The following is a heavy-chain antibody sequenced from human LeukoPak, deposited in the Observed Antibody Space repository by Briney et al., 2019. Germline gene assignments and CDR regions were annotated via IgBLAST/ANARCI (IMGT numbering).Heavy chain of an antibody. Sequence: GASVKVSCKASGYTFTSYGISWVRQAPGQGLEWMGWISAYNGNTNYAQKLQGRVTMTTDTSTSTAYMELRSLRSDDTAVYYCARGGRFVVTAIDFDYWGQGTLVTVSS. CDR1: GYTFTSYG. CDR2: ISAYNGNT. CDR3: ARGGRFVVTAIDFDY. J-gene: IGHJ4*02. V-gene: IGHV1-18*01. D-gene: IGHD2-21*02.